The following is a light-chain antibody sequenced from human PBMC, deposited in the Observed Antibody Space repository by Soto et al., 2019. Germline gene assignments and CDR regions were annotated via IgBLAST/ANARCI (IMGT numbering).Light chain of an antibody. Sequence: EVVLSQSPATLSLSPGERATLSCRASQNISTYLAWYQQKPGQAPRLLIYDGSNRATGIPARFSGSGSGTDFTLTITSLEPEDFVVYYCQQRSNWPPITFGQGTRLEIK. CDR1: QNISTY. J-gene: IGKJ5*01. CDR2: DGS. CDR3: QQRSNWPPIT. V-gene: IGKV3-11*01.